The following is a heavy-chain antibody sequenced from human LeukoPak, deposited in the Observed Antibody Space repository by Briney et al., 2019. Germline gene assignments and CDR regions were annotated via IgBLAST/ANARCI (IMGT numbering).Heavy chain of an antibody. Sequence: GGSLRLSCAASGFTFISSWMSWVRQAPGKGLEWVANIKQDGSGKYYVDSVKGRFTISRDNAKNSLYLQMNSLRAEDTAVYYCARVVPPIYYFDYWGQGTLVTVSS. CDR3: ARVVPPIYYFDY. D-gene: IGHD2/OR15-2a*01. CDR1: GFTFISSW. CDR2: IKQDGSGK. V-gene: IGHV3-7*01. J-gene: IGHJ4*02.